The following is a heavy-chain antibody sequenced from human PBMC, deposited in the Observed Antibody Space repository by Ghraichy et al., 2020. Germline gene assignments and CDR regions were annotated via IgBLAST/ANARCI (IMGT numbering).Heavy chain of an antibody. Sequence: SETLSRTCTVSGASISTSDYYWGWIRQPPGKGLEWLGSVYYTGSTYYNPSLKSRVTTSIDTSRNQFSLNLNFVTAADAAVYFCVGLFRAGAVIHYWGQGTLVTVSS. D-gene: IGHD3-10*01. CDR2: VYYTGST. V-gene: IGHV4-39*01. CDR3: VGLFRAGAVIHY. J-gene: IGHJ4*02. CDR1: GASISTSDYY.